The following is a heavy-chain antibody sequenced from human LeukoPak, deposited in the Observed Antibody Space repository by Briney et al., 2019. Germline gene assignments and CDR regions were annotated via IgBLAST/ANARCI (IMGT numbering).Heavy chain of an antibody. J-gene: IGHJ4*02. V-gene: IGHV4-59*01. D-gene: IGHD5-18*01. CDR1: GGSISSYY. CDR2: IYYSGST. Sequence: SKTLSLTCTVSGGSISSYYWSWIRQPPGKGLEWIGYIYYSGSTNYNPSLKSRVTISVDTSKNQFSLKLSSVTAADTAVYYCARRRGYSLDYWGQGTLVTVSS. CDR3: ARRRGYSLDY.